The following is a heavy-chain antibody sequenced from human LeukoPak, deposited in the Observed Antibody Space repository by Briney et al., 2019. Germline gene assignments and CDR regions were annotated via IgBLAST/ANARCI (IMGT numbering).Heavy chain of an antibody. V-gene: IGHV3-64*01. CDR3: ARDRRSWVGAMGD. J-gene: IGHJ4*02. CDR1: GFTFSSYA. Sequence: PGGSLRLSCAASGFTFSSYAMHWVRQAPGKGLEYVSAISSNGGSTYYANSVKGRFTISRDNSKNTLYLQMNSLRAEDTAVYYCARDRRSWVGAMGDWGQGTLVTVSS. CDR2: ISSNGGST. D-gene: IGHD1-26*01.